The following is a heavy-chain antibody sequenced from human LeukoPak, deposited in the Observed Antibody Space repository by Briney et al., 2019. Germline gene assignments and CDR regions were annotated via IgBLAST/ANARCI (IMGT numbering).Heavy chain of an antibody. D-gene: IGHD3-22*01. J-gene: IGHJ5*02. CDR1: GGSFSGYY. V-gene: IGHV4-59*08. CDR2: IYYSGST. CDR3: ARAVDSRGYQHKGVDP. Sequence: PSETMSLTCAVYGGSFSGYYRSWIRQPPGKGLEWIGYIYYSGSTNYDPSLKSRVTISVDPSKNQFSLWLSSVTAADTAVYSWARAVDSRGYQHKGVDPWGRGTVVNVSS.